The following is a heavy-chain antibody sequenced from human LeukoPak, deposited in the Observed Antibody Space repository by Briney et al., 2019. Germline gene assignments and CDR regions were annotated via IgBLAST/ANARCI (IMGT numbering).Heavy chain of an antibody. J-gene: IGHJ4*02. D-gene: IGHD1-26*01. CDR1: GGTFSSYA. V-gene: IGHV1-69*13. Sequence: ASVKVSCKASGGTFSSYAISWVRQAPGQGLEWMGGIIPIFGTANYAQKFQGRVTITADESTSTAYMELSSLRSEDTAVYYCARDLGSGSPNDYWGQGTLVTVSS. CDR3: ARDLGSGSPNDY. CDR2: IIPIFGTA.